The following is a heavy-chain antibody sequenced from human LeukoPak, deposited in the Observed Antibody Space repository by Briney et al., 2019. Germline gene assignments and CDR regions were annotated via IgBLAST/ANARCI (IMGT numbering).Heavy chain of an antibody. D-gene: IGHD6-19*01. J-gene: IGHJ6*03. CDR1: GFTFSSYW. CDR3: AREPTVDYYYYMDV. CDR2: INTDGSST. V-gene: IGHV3-74*01. Sequence: GGSLRLSCAASGFTFSSYWMHWVRQAPGKGLVWVSRINTDGSSTLYADSVKGRFTISRDNAKNTLYLQMNSLRAEDTAVYYCAREPTVDYYYYMDVWGKGTTVTVSS.